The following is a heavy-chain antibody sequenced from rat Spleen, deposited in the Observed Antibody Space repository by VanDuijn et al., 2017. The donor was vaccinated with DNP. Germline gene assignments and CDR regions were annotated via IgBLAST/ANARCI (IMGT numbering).Heavy chain of an antibody. D-gene: IGHD1-2*01. V-gene: IGHV5-58*01. CDR2: INTDGGST. Sequence: EVQLVESGGGLVQPGRSLKLSCVASGLTFSSSWMFWIRQAPGKGLDLVASINTDGGSTFYPDSVKGRFTISRDNAENTVYLQMNSLRSDETATYYCASWNPIASISTSNYWGQGVMVTVSS. CDR3: ASWNPIASISTSNY. J-gene: IGHJ2*01. CDR1: GLTFSSSW.